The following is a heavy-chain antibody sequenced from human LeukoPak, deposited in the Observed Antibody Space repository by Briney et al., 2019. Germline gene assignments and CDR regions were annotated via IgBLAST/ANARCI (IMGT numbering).Heavy chain of an antibody. D-gene: IGHD6-19*01. V-gene: IGHV3-48*01. CDR1: GFTFSGYT. CDR3: ASGNSGWYDY. Sequence: GGSLRLPCAASGFTFSGYTMNWVRQAPGKGLEWVSYISSSSSTIYYVDSVKGRFTISRDNAKNSLYLQMNSLRADDTAVYYCASGNSGWYDYWGQGALVTV. CDR2: ISSSSSTI. J-gene: IGHJ4*02.